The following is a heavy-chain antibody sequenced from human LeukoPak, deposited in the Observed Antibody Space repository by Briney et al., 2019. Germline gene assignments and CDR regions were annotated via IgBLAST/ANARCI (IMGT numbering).Heavy chain of an antibody. CDR2: VSNDGSNE. V-gene: IGHV3-30*18. CDR1: GFTFSSYG. Sequence: GSLRLSCAASGFTFSSYGMQWVRQVPGKGLEWVAVVSNDGSNEYSADSVKGRFTISRDNSKNTLYLQMNSLRAEDTAVYYCAKSQSYQIYYYTIDVWGQGTPVTVSS. CDR3: AKSQSYQIYYYTIDV. D-gene: IGHD1-26*01. J-gene: IGHJ6*02.